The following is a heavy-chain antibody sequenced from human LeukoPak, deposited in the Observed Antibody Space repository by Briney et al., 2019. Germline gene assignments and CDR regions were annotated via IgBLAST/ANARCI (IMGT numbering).Heavy chain of an antibody. CDR3: ARALGSGYYYYYMDV. J-gene: IGHJ6*03. V-gene: IGHV1-18*04. D-gene: IGHD6-19*01. CDR1: GYSFTSYW. Sequence: GESLKISCKGSGYSFTSYWIGWVRQAPGQGLEWMGWISAYNGNTNYAQKLQGRVTMTTDTSTSTAYMELRSLRSDDTAVYYCARALGSGYYYYYMDVWGKGTTVTVSS. CDR2: ISAYNGNT.